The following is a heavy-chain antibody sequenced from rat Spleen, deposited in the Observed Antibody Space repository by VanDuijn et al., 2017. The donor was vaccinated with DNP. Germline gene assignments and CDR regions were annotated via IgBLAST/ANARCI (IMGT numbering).Heavy chain of an antibody. V-gene: IGHV3-1*01. CDR1: GYSITSNY. J-gene: IGHJ2*01. CDR3: ARWGGLAFDY. Sequence: EVQLQESGPGLVKPSQSLSLTCSVTGYSITSNYWAWIRKFPGNKMEYIGHISYSGSTNYNPSLKSRFSITRDTSRNHFFLQLNSVTTEDTATYYCARWGGLAFDYWGQGVMVTVSS. D-gene: IGHD1-11*01. CDR2: ISYSGST.